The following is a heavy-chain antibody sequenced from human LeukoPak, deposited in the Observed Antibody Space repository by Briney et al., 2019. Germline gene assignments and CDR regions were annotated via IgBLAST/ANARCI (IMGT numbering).Heavy chain of an antibody. CDR1: GFIFSDHY. CDR2: SRNKANSYTT. CDR3: TRASLSGSYFFY. J-gene: IGHJ4*02. Sequence: PGGSLRLSCAASGFIFSDHYMDWVRRTPGKGLEWVGRSRNKANSYTTEYAASVKGRFIVSRDDSKNSLFLQMNSLKTDDTAVYFCTRASLSGSYFFYWGQGALVTVSS. V-gene: IGHV3-72*01. D-gene: IGHD1-26*01.